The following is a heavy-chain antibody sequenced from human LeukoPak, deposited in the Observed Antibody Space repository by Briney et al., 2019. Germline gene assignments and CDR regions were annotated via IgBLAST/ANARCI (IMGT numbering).Heavy chain of an antibody. CDR2: ISSSGSTI. J-gene: IGHJ6*04. V-gene: IGHV3-48*03. Sequence: GGSLRLSCAASGFTFSSYEMNWVRQAPGKGLEWVSYISSSGSTIYYADSVKGRFTISRDNDKNSLYMTMTSLRAEDTDVYYCAEIGITMIGGVWGKGTTVTISS. CDR1: GFTFSSYE. D-gene: IGHD3-10*02. CDR3: AEIGITMIGGV.